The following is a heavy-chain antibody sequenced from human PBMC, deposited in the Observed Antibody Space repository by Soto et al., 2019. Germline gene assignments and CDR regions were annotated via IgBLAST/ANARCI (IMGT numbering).Heavy chain of an antibody. Sequence: ASVKVSCKASGYTFTRYDINWVRQATGQGLEGMGWMNPNSGNTGYAQKFQGRVTMTRNSYISTAYMELRSLRSEDTAVYYCAKGGYGVEGIENYYYYYGMDVWGQGTTVTVSS. CDR3: AKGGYGVEGIENYYYYYGMDV. V-gene: IGHV1-8*01. CDR2: MNPNSGNT. J-gene: IGHJ6*02. D-gene: IGHD3-3*01. CDR1: GYTFTRYD.